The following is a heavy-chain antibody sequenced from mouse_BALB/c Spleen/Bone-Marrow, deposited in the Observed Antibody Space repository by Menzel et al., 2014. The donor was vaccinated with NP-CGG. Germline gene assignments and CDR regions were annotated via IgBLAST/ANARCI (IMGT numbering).Heavy chain of an antibody. CDR1: GYTFXSYW. Sequence: VQLQQSGTVLARPGASVEMSCKASGYTFXSYWMHWVKQRPGQGLEWIGAIYPGNSDTSYNQKFKGKAKLTAVTSTSTAYMELSSLTNEDSAVYYCTRSWDRYYFDYWGQGTTLTVSS. V-gene: IGHV1-5*01. J-gene: IGHJ2*01. CDR2: IYPGNSDT. CDR3: TRSWDRYYFDY. D-gene: IGHD3-3*01.